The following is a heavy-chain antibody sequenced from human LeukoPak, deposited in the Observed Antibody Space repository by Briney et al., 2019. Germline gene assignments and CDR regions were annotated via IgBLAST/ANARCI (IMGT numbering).Heavy chain of an antibody. J-gene: IGHJ4*02. CDR1: GGSFSGYY. CDR3: ARGRGVVGATKESDY. CDR2: INHSGST. Sequence: PSETLSLTCAVYGGSFSGYYWSWIRQPPGKGLEWIGEINHSGSTNYNPSLKSRVTISVDTSKNQFSLKLSSVTAADTAVYYCARGRGVVGATKESDYWGQGTLVTVSS. V-gene: IGHV4-34*01. D-gene: IGHD1-26*01.